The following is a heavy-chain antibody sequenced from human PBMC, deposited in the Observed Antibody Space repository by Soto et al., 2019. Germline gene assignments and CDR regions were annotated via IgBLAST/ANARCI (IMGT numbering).Heavy chain of an antibody. V-gene: IGHV1-18*01. CDR2: ISAYSGKT. CDR1: GYTFTSYG. J-gene: IGHJ6*02. Sequence: QVQLVQSGGEVKKPGASVKLSCTASGYTFTSYGISWVRQAPGQGLEWMGWISAYSGKTNYAQNVQGRVTMTTDTSTRTAYIDLRSRRSDDTALYYCARGGDVNYYHGMDVWGQGTTVTVSS. CDR3: ARGGDVNYYHGMDV. D-gene: IGHD5-12*01.